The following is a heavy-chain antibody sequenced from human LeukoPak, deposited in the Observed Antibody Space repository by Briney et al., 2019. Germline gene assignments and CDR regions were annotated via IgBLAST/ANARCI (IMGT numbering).Heavy chain of an antibody. CDR3: ARQLLGYCSSTSCFAYYGMDV. J-gene: IGHJ6*02. Sequence: SETLSLTCAVYGGSFSGYYWSWIRQPPGEGLEWIGEINHSGSTNYNPSLKSRVTIPVDTSKNQFSLKLSSVTAADTAVYYCARQLLGYCSSTSCFAYYGMDVWGQGTTVTVSS. D-gene: IGHD2-2*01. CDR2: INHSGST. V-gene: IGHV4-34*01. CDR1: GGSFSGYY.